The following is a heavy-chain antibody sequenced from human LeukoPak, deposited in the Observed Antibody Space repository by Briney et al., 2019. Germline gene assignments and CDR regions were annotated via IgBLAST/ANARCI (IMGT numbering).Heavy chain of an antibody. V-gene: IGHV1-69*13. J-gene: IGHJ6*02. CDR3: ARMAVAGIGSSYYYYYGMDV. CDR2: IIPIFGTA. D-gene: IGHD6-19*01. CDR1: GGTFSSYA. Sequence: SVKVSCKASGGTFSSYAISWVRQAPGQGLEWMGGIIPIFGTANYAQKFQGRVTITADESTSTAYMELSSLRSEDTAVYYCARMAVAGIGSSYYYYYGMDVWGQGTTVTVSS.